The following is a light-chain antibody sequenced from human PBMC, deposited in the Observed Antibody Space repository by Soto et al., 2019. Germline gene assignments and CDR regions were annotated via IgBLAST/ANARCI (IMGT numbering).Light chain of an antibody. Sequence: VFSQSRATLSLTHGAHATLPFRASQSVSDYTAWFQQKPGQAPRLVIYEASNRATGIPDRFSGSGSGTDFTLTISRLEPADFAVYYCHQYVTSPLTFGGGTKV. J-gene: IGKJ4*02. CDR3: HQYVTSPLT. CDR1: QSVSDY. V-gene: IGKV3-20*01. CDR2: EAS.